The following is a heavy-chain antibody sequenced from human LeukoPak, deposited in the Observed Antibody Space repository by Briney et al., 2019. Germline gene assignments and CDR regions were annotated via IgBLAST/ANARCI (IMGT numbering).Heavy chain of an antibody. CDR2: VNPNSGDT. J-gene: IGHJ1*01. V-gene: IGHV1-2*02. CDR3: ARRSGVLTGYSN. Sequence: ASVKVSCKASGYTXTAYYIHWVRQAPGQGLEWMGWVNPNSGDTNYPQKFQGRVTMTRDTSISTAYMELSRLGSDDTAVYYCARRSGVLTGYSNWGQGTLVTVSS. CDR1: GYTXTAYY. D-gene: IGHD3-9*01.